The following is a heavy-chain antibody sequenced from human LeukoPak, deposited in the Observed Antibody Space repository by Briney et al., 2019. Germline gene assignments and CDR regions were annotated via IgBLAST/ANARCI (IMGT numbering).Heavy chain of an antibody. J-gene: IGHJ6*02. D-gene: IGHD4-17*01. CDR3: TRDFGDYIYYGLDV. CDR1: GFTFGDYA. CDR2: IGRKSSGGTT. V-gene: IGHV3-49*04. Sequence: GGSLRLSCTTSGFTFGDYAINWVRQAPGEGLEGVGFIGRKSSGGTTEYAASVKGRFTMSRDDSKRIAYLQMNSLRTKDTALYYCTRDFGDYIYYGLDVWGQGTTVTVSS.